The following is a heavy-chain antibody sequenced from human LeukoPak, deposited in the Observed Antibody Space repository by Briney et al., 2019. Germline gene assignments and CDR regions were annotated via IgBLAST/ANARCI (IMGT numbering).Heavy chain of an antibody. V-gene: IGHV4-59*01. CDR3: ARDLELELPGGYAFDI. Sequence: SETLSLTCTVSGGSISSYYWSWIRQPPGKGLEWIGYIYYSGSTNYNPSLKSRVTISVDTSKNQFSLKLSSVTAADTAVYYCARDLELELPGGYAFDIWGQGTMVTVSS. D-gene: IGHD1-7*01. CDR1: GGSISSYY. J-gene: IGHJ3*02. CDR2: IYYSGST.